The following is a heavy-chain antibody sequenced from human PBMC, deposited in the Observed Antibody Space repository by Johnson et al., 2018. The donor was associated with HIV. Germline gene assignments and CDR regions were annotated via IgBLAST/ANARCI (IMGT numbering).Heavy chain of an antibody. V-gene: IGHV3-66*01. CDR3: AKVACSDAFDI. Sequence: VQLVQSGGGFVQPGGSLRLSCAASGFTVSRNYMSLVRQAPGKGLEWVSVLYSGGSTYYADYVKGRFTISRDNSKNTLYLQMNSLRAEDTAVYYCAKVACSDAFDILGQGTMVTVSS. CDR1: GFTVSRNY. CDR2: LYSGGST. J-gene: IGHJ3*02.